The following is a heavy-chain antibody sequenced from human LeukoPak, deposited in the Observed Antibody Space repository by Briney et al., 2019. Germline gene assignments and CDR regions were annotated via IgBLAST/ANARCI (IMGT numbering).Heavy chain of an antibody. CDR1: GFTFSSYW. CDR3: ARDVLALWFGWNWFDP. Sequence: GGSLRLSCAASGFTFSSYWMHWVRQAPGKGLVWVSRMNSDGSNRDYADSVRGRFTISRDNAKNSLYLQMNSLRAEDTAVYYCARDVLALWFGWNWFDPWGQGTLVTVSS. CDR2: MNSDGSNR. V-gene: IGHV3-74*01. D-gene: IGHD3-10*01. J-gene: IGHJ5*02.